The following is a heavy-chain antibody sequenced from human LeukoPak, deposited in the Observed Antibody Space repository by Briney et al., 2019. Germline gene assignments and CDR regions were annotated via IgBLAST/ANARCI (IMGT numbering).Heavy chain of an antibody. J-gene: IGHJ6*02. Sequence: ASVKVSCKASGYTFTGYYMHWVRQAPGQGLEWMGWINPNSGGTNYAQKLQGRATMTRDTSISTAYMELSRLRSDDTAVYYCARGPERTVTTYYYYYYGMDVWGQGTTVTVSS. D-gene: IGHD4-17*01. CDR2: INPNSGGT. CDR3: ARGPERTVTTYYYYYYGMDV. CDR1: GYTFTGYY. V-gene: IGHV1-2*02.